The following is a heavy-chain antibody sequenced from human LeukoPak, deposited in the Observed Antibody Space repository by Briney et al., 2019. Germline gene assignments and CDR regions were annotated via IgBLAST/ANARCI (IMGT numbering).Heavy chain of an antibody. CDR3: ARDGYCSGGSCYSFGAPYGMDV. CDR2: IWYDGSNK. J-gene: IGHJ6*02. D-gene: IGHD2-15*01. CDR1: GFTFSSYG. Sequence: GRSLRLSCAASGFTFSSYGMHWVRQAPGKGLECVTVIWYDGSNKYYADSVKGRFTISRDNSKNTLYLQMNSLRAEDTAVYYCARDGYCSGGSCYSFGAPYGMDVWGQGTTVTVSS. V-gene: IGHV3-33*01.